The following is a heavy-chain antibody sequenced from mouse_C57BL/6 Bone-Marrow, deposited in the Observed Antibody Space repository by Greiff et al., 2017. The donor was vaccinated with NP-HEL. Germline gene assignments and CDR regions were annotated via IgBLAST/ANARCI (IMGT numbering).Heavy chain of an antibody. CDR2: IDPSESYT. CDR1: GYTFTSYW. J-gene: IGHJ3*01. CDR3: ARGLTGTWNFAY. D-gene: IGHD4-1*01. Sequence: VQLQQPGAELVRPGPSVKLSCKASGYTFTSYWMHWVKQRPGQGLEWIGVIDPSESYTNYNQKLKGKATLTVYTSFSTAYMQLSSLTSEDSAVYYCARGLTGTWNFAYCGQGTRVTVSA. V-gene: IGHV1-59*01.